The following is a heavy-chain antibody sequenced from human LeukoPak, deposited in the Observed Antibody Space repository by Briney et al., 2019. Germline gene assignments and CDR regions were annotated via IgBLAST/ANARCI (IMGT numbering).Heavy chain of an antibody. D-gene: IGHD3-10*01. J-gene: IGHJ3*02. Sequence: SETLSLTCTVSGGSISSSSYYWGWIRQPPGKGLEWIGSIYYSGSTYYNPSLKSRVTISVDTSKNQFSLKLSSVTAADTAVYYCASGLLFGLTPDAFDIWGQGTMVTVSS. CDR1: GGSISSSSYY. V-gene: IGHV4-39*01. CDR2: IYYSGST. CDR3: ASGLLFGLTPDAFDI.